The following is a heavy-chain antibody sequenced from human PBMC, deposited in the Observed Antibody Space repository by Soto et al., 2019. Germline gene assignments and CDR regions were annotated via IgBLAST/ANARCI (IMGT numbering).Heavy chain of an antibody. V-gene: IGHV3-23*01. J-gene: IGHJ4*02. Sequence: GGSLRLSCAASGFTFSSYAMSWVRQAPGKGLEWVSAISGSGGSTYYADSVKGRFTISRDNSKNTLYLQMNSLRAEDTAVYYCAKDQVSGYDAVRPYYFDYWGQGTLVTVSS. CDR1: GFTFSSYA. CDR2: ISGSGGST. D-gene: IGHD5-12*01. CDR3: AKDQVSGYDAVRPYYFDY.